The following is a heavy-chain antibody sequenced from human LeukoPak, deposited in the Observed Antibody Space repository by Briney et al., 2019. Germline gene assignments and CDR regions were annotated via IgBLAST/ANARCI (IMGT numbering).Heavy chain of an antibody. J-gene: IGHJ4*02. CDR1: GFTVSGNY. V-gene: IGHV3-53*01. CDR2: LYSGGDT. Sequence: GGSLRLSCAMSGFTVSGNYMGWVRQAPGKGLKRVSTLYSGGDTYYADSVKGRFTISRDNSKNSLYLQMNSLRAEDTAVYYCERMWVMDREPGSFDYWGQGTLVTVSS. CDR3: ERMWVMDREPGSFDY. D-gene: IGHD2-8*01.